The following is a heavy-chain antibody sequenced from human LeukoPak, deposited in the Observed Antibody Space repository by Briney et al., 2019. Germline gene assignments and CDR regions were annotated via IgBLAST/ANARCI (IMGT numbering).Heavy chain of an antibody. J-gene: IGHJ4*02. CDR1: GFTFSRNS. CDR3: SRRGAHDYFDY. Sequence: GGSLRLSCAASGFTFSRNSMNWVRQAPGKGLEWVSYISSSSSTIYYADSVKGRFTISRDNAKNSLYLHMSSLRAEDTAVYYCSRRGAHDYFDYWGQGTPVTVSS. V-gene: IGHV3-48*04. D-gene: IGHD3-10*01. CDR2: ISSSSSTI.